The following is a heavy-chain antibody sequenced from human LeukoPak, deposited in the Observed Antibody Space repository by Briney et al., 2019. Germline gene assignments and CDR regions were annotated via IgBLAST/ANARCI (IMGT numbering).Heavy chain of an antibody. CDR1: GFTFSGYA. V-gene: IGHV3-23*01. Sequence: GGSLRVSCAASGFTFSGYAMSWVRQAPGKGVECVSAISGSGGSTYYADPVKGRFTISRDNSKNTLYLQMNSLRAEDSAEYYCAKSLLTTATGTGRAFDIWGQGTMVTVSA. CDR3: AKSLLTTATGTGRAFDI. D-gene: IGHD1-1*01. J-gene: IGHJ3*02. CDR2: ISGSGGST.